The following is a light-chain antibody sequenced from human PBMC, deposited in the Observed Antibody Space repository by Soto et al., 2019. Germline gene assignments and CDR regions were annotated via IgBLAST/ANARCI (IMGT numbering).Light chain of an antibody. J-gene: IGKJ4*01. V-gene: IGKV1-33*01. CDR1: QDINRF. Sequence: DIHMTQSPSSLSASIGDRVTITCQTSQDINRFLNWYQHKPGKAPKLLIYDASNLEAGVPSRFSGGGSGTDFTFTIISLQPEDIATYYCQQYYNLALTFGGGTKVEIK. CDR3: QQYYNLALT. CDR2: DAS.